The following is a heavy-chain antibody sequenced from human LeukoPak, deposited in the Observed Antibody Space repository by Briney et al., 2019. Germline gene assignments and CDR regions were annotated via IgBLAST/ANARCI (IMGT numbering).Heavy chain of an antibody. D-gene: IGHD4-17*01. CDR3: ARDFYGDWAFDI. CDR1: GFTLSGNW. J-gene: IGHJ3*02. CDR2: INSDGSST. Sequence: GSLRLSCAASGFTLSGNWMHWVRQAPGKGLVWVSRINSDGSSTSYADSVKGRFTISRDNAKNSLYLQMNGLRDEDTAVYYCARDFYGDWAFDIWGQGTMVTVSS. V-gene: IGHV3-74*01.